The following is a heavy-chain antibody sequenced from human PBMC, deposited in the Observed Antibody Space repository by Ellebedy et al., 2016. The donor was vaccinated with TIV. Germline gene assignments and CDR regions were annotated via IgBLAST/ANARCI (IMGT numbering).Heavy chain of an antibody. J-gene: IGHJ4*02. D-gene: IGHD3-10*01. V-gene: IGHV3-23*01. CDR3: AKAGSGSYYGSFDY. CDR1: GFTFSSYA. Sequence: GESLKISCAASGFTFSSYAMSWVRQAPGKGLEWVSTISRSGDNTYYADSVKGRFTISRGNSKNTLYLQMDSLRAEDTAVYYCAKAGSGSYYGSFDYWGQGTLVTVSS. CDR2: ISRSGDNT.